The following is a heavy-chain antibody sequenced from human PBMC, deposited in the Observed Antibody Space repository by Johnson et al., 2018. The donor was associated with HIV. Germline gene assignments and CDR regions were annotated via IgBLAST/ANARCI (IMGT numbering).Heavy chain of an antibody. CDR1: GFTFSSYW. V-gene: IGHV3-74*02. CDR2: INSDGSST. J-gene: IGHJ3*02. D-gene: IGHD3-10*01. CDR3: ASSGSERYYWDSGTNARII. Sequence: EVHLVESGGGLVQPGGSLRLSCVVSGFTFSSYWMHWVRQAPGKGLVWVSHINSDGSSTNYADSVKGRFTISRDNAKSTLYLQMNSLRAEDTAVYFCASSGSERYYWDSGTNARIIWGQGTMVTVAS.